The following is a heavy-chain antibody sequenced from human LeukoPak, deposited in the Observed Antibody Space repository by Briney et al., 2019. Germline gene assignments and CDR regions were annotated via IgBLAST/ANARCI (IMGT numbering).Heavy chain of an antibody. D-gene: IGHD2-2*01. Sequence: PGRSLRLSCAASGFIFNNYAMHWVRQAPGKGLEWVAGLSFDGNLKYFADSVKGRFTVSRDSYKNTMYLQMNRLRAEDTAVYYCARAERYCSSTSCPPWYFDYWGQGTLVTVSS. CDR1: GFIFNNYA. CDR3: ARAERYCSSTSCPPWYFDY. J-gene: IGHJ4*02. CDR2: LSFDGNLK. V-gene: IGHV3-30*04.